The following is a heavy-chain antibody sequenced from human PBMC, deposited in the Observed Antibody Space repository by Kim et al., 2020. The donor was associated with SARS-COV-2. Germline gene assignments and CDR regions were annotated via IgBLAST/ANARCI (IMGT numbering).Heavy chain of an antibody. CDR3: AQKTPMFHPGFDY. J-gene: IGHJ4*02. D-gene: IGHD3-10*02. Sequence: SPNLKSRLTITKDTSKNQVLLTMTNMDPVDTATYYCAQKTPMFHPGFDYWGQGTLVTVSS. V-gene: IGHV2-5*01.